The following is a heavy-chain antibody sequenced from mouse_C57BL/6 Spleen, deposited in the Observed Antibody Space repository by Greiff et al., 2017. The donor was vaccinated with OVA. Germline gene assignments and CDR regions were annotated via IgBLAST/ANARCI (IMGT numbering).Heavy chain of an antibody. CDR1: GYTFTSYW. CDR3: ARDPYSTYALDY. Sequence: VQLQQPGAELVKPGASVKLSCKASGYTFTSYWMHWVKQRPGQGLEWIGMIHPDSGSTNYNEKFKSKATLTVDKSSSTAYMQLSSLTAEDSAVYDCARDPYSTYALDYWGQGTSVTVSS. J-gene: IGHJ4*01. V-gene: IGHV1-64*01. CDR2: IHPDSGST. D-gene: IGHD2-5*01.